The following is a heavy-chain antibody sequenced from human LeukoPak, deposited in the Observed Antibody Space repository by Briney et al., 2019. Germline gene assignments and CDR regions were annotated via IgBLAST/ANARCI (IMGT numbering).Heavy chain of an antibody. CDR1: GGSISSGSYY. CDR2: IYTSGST. Sequence: PSQTLSLTCTVSGGSISSGSYYWSWIRQPAGKGLEWIGRIYTSGSTYYNPSLKSRVTISVDTSKNQFSLKLSSVTAADTAVYYCARDLYWFPSSGAFDIWGQGTMVTVSS. D-gene: IGHD2-8*02. J-gene: IGHJ3*02. V-gene: IGHV4-61*02. CDR3: ARDLYWFPSSGAFDI.